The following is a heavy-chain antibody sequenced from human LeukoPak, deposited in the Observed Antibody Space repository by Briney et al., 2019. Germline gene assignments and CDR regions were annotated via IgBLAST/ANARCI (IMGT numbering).Heavy chain of an antibody. J-gene: IGHJ4*02. CDR3: TAVDFDY. CDR1: GFSFSNAQ. Sequence: NPGGSLRLSCAASGFSFSNAQMTWVRQAPGKGLEWVGRIKAKVHGETTDYAAPVKGRFTISRDDSKNTLFLQMDSLKTEDTAVYYCTAVDFDYWGQGTLVTVSS. CDR2: IKAKVHGETT. V-gene: IGHV3-15*01.